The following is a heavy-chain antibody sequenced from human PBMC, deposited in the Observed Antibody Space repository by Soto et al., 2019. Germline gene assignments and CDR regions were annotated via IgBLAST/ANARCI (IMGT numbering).Heavy chain of an antibody. D-gene: IGHD6-13*01. V-gene: IGHV3-7*03. J-gene: IGHJ4*02. CDR2: IKQDGSEK. Sequence: PGGSLRLSCAASGFTFSSYWMSWVRQAPGKGLEWVANIKQDGSEKYYVDSVKGRFTISRDNAKNSLYLQMNSLRAEDTAVYYCAGLGQYSSSWPFDYWGQGTLVTVSS. CDR3: AGLGQYSSSWPFDY. CDR1: GFTFSSYW.